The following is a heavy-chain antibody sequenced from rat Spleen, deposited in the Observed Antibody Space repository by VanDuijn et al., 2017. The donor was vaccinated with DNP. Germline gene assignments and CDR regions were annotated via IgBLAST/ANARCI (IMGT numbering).Heavy chain of an antibody. J-gene: IGHJ1*01. CDR3: ATPPRGGGYWYFDF. Sequence: EVQLVESGGGLVQPGRSLKLSCAASGFTFSNYGMAWVRQAPTKGLEWVASISTGGGNTYYRDSVKGRFTISRDNAKNTQYLQMDSLRSEDTATYFWATPPRGGGYWYFDFWGPGTMVTVSS. CDR1: GFTFSNYG. D-gene: IGHD3-1*01. V-gene: IGHV5S13*01. CDR2: ISTGGGNT.